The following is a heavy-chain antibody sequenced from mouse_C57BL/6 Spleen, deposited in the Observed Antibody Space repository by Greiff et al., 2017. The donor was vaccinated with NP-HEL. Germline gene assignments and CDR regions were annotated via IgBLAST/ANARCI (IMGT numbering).Heavy chain of an antibody. D-gene: IGHD1-1*01. CDR3: ARGALYYQGFAY. CDR1: GYSITSGYY. CDR2: ISYDGSN. V-gene: IGHV3-6*01. J-gene: IGHJ3*01. Sequence: DVKLQESGPGLVKPSQSLSLTCSVTGYSITSGYYWNWIRQFPGNKLEWMGYISYDGSNNYNPSLKNRISITRDTSKNQFFLKLNSVTTEDTATYYCARGALYYQGFAYWGQGTLVTVSA.